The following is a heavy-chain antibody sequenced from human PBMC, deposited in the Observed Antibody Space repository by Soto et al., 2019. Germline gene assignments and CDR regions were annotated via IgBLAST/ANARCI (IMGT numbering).Heavy chain of an antibody. D-gene: IGHD3-10*01. CDR3: ARVWYYGSNWFDP. Sequence: PSETLSLACTFSVGSISIYYWSWIRQPPGKGLEWIGYIYYSGSTNYNPSLKSRVTISVDTSKNQFSLKLSSVTAADTAVYYCARVWYYGSNWFDPWGQGTMVTVSS. CDR1: VGSISIYY. CDR2: IYYSGST. V-gene: IGHV4-59*01. J-gene: IGHJ5*02.